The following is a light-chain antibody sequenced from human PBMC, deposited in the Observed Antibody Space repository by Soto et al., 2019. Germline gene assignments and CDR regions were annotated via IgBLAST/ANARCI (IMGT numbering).Light chain of an antibody. CDR1: QSISNY. CDR2: GAS. J-gene: IGKJ3*01. CDR3: QQSYTAPYT. Sequence: DIQMTQSPSTLSASVGDRVTITCRASQSISNYLNWYQQKPGRAPKLLISGASSLQRGVPSRFSGSGSGTTFTLTITSLQPDDFAIYFCQQSYTAPYTFGPGTKVDIK. V-gene: IGKV1-39*01.